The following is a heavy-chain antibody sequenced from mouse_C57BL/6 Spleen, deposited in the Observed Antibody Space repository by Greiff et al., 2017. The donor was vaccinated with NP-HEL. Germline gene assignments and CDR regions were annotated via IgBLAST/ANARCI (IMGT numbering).Heavy chain of an antibody. CDR2: ISSGGDYI. Sequence: EVMLVESGEGLVKPGGSLKLSCAASGFTFSSYAMSWVRQTPEKRLEWVAYISSGGDYIYYADNVKGRFTISRDNARNTLYLQMSSLKSEDTAMYYCTRGPGYFDVWGTGTTVTVAS. CDR1: GFTFSSYA. V-gene: IGHV5-9-1*02. CDR3: TRGPGYFDV. J-gene: IGHJ1*03.